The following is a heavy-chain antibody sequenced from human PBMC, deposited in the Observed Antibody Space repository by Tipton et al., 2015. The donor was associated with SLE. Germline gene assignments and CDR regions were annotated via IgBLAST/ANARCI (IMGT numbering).Heavy chain of an antibody. V-gene: IGHV4-59*01. CDR2: IYYSGST. D-gene: IGHD7-27*01. J-gene: IGHJ4*02. CDR1: GGSISSYY. CDR3: ARALGPNGDY. Sequence: LRLSCTVSGGSISSYYWSWIRQPPGKGLEWIGYIYYSGSTNYNPSLKSRVTISVDTSKNQFSLKLSSVTAADTAVYYCARALGPNGDYWGQGTLVTVSS.